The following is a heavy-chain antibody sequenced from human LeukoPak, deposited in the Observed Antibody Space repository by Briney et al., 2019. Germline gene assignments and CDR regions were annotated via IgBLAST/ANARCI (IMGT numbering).Heavy chain of an antibody. CDR2: ISYDGSNK. D-gene: IGHD3-22*01. CDR1: GFTLSSYD. Sequence: GGSLRLSCAASGFTLSSYDMHWVRQAPGKGLEWMAVISYDGSNKYYADSVKGRFTISRDNSKNTLYLQMNSLRAEDTAVYYCAKAMIVVVITSGFDYWGQGTLVTVSS. CDR3: AKAMIVVVITSGFDY. J-gene: IGHJ4*02. V-gene: IGHV3-30*18.